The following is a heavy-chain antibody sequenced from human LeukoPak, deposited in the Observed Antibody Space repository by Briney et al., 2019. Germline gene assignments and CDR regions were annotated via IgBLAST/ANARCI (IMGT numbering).Heavy chain of an antibody. V-gene: IGHV1-69*06. CDR3: ARGPTGYYDSSGYPDY. D-gene: IGHD3-22*01. CDR2: IIPIFGTA. J-gene: IGHJ4*02. Sequence: SVKVSCKASGGTFSSYAISWVRQAPGQGLEWMGGIIPIFGTANYAQKFQGRVTITADKSTSTAYMELSSLRSEDTAVYYCARGPTGYYDSSGYPDYWGQGTLVTVSS. CDR1: GGTFSSYA.